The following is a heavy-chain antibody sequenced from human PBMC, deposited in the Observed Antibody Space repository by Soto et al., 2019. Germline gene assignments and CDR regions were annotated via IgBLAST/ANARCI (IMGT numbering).Heavy chain of an antibody. CDR2: TYYRSKWYN. J-gene: IGHJ6*02. CDR1: GDSVSSNIAA. V-gene: IGHV6-1*01. D-gene: IGHD3-22*01. CDR3: ARDRVAAAGTCYYDSSGSSYYYGMDV. Sequence: SQTLSLTCTISGDSVSSNIAAWNWIRPSPSRGLEWLGRTYYRSKWYNDYAVSVKSRITINPDTSKNQFSLQLNSVTPEDTAVYYCARDRVAAAGTCYYDSSGSSYYYGMDVWGQGTTVTVSS.